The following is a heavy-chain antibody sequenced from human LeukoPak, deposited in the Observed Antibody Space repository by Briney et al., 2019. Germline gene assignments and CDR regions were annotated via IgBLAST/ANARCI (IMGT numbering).Heavy chain of an antibody. Sequence: ASVKVSCKASGYTFTGYYMHWVRQAPGQGLEWMGWINPNSGGTNYAQKFQGRVTMTRDTSISTAYMELSRLRSDDTAVYYCARAGTIFGVVMNAFDIWGQGTMVTVSS. CDR2: INPNSGGT. CDR3: ARAGTIFGVVMNAFDI. D-gene: IGHD3-3*01. V-gene: IGHV1-2*02. CDR1: GYTFTGYY. J-gene: IGHJ3*02.